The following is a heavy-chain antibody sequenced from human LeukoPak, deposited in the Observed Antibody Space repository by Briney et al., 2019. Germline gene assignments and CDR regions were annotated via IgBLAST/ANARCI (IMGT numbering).Heavy chain of an antibody. Sequence: SETLSLTWTVSGGSIGSYYWSWIRQPPGKGLEWIGYIYYSGSTNYNPSLKSRVTISVDTSKNQFSLKLSSVTAADTAVYYCARAWGGSYSPDYYMDVWGKGTTVTVSS. CDR1: GGSIGSYY. V-gene: IGHV4-59*01. D-gene: IGHD1-26*01. CDR2: IYYSGST. J-gene: IGHJ6*03. CDR3: ARAWGGSYSPDYYMDV.